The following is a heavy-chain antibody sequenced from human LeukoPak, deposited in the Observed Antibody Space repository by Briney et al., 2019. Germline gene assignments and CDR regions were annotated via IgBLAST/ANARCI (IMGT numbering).Heavy chain of an antibody. CDR1: GYTFTTYY. J-gene: IGHJ5*02. CDR3: ARLKVATVEGPSGWFDP. Sequence: GASVKVSCKASGYTFTTYYIQWVRQAPGQGFEWMGMINPSTGTTRYAQRFQGTVTLTRDTSTSTVYMELSSLGSEDTAVYYCARLKVATVEGPSGWFDPWGQGTPVTVSS. D-gene: IGHD1-1*01. V-gene: IGHV1-46*01. CDR2: INPSTGTT.